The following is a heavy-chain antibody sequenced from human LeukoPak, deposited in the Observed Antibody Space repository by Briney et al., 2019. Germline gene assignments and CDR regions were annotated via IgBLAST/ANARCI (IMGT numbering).Heavy chain of an antibody. Sequence: GGSLRLSCAASGFTLSSYWMHWVRQAPGKGLEWVSVIYSGGRTYYADSVKGRFTISRDSSKNTLYLQMNSLRAEDTAVYYCARDLPHDYWGRGTLVTVSS. CDR1: GFTLSSYW. J-gene: IGHJ4*02. CDR2: IYSGGRT. V-gene: IGHV3-66*01. CDR3: ARDLPHDY.